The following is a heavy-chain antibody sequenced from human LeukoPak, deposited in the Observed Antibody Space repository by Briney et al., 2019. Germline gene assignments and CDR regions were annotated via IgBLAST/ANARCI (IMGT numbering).Heavy chain of an antibody. J-gene: IGHJ6*03. CDR2: IYYSGST. V-gene: IGHV4-59*01. CDR1: GGSISSYY. Sequence: SETLSLTCTVSGGSISSYYWSWIRQPPGEGLEWIGYIYYSGSTNYNPSLKSRVTISVDTSKNQCSLKLSSVTAADTAVYYCARSDLYYYYMDVWGKGTTVTVSS. CDR3: ARSDLYYYYMDV.